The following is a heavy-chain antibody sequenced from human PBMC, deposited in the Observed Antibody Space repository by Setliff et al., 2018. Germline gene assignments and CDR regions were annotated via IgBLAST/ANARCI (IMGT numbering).Heavy chain of an antibody. CDR2: IIPMFGTP. D-gene: IGHD5-12*01. CDR3: VRGPGPSVVVAMPFDR. V-gene: IGHV1-69*05. CDR1: GDSFNNYA. Sequence: ASVKVSCKASGDSFNNYAISWVRQAPGQGLEWMGGIIPMFGTPAYAQKFQGRVTMTTDTSTTTVYMEVASLRSDDTAVYYCVRGPGPSVVVAMPFDRWGQGTLVTVSS. J-gene: IGHJ4*02.